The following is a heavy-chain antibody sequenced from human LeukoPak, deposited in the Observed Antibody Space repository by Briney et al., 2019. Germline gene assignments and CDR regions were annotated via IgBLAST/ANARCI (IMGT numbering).Heavy chain of an antibody. CDR2: IRYDGSHR. CDR1: GFIFSNYG. J-gene: IGHJ4*02. V-gene: IGHV3-30*02. Sequence: GGSLRLSCAASGFIFSNYGMHWVRQAPDKGLEWVAFIRYDGSHRNYADSVKGRFTISRDSSKNTLYPQMNSLRVEDTAVYYCAKGAEWELLSLDSWGQGTLVTVSS. D-gene: IGHD1-26*01. CDR3: AKGAEWELLSLDS.